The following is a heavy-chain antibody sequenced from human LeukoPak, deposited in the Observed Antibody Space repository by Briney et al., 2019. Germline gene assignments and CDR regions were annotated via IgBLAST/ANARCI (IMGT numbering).Heavy chain of an antibody. V-gene: IGHV4-31*03. CDR1: GGSISSGGYY. CDR3: ARGCGNETWGFDY. D-gene: IGHD2-15*01. Sequence: SQTLSLTCTVSGGSISSGGYYWSWIRQHPGKGLEWIGYIYHSGSTYYNPSLKSRVTISVDTSKNQFSLKLSSVTAADTAVYYCARGCGNETWGFDYWGQGTLVTVSS. CDR2: IYHSGST. J-gene: IGHJ4*02.